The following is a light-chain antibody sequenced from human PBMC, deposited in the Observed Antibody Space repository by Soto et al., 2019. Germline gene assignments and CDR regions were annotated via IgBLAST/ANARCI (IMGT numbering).Light chain of an antibody. CDR3: QKYSGVPVT. CDR2: SAS. CDR1: QDINKY. Sequence: IQMTQSPSSLSASVGDRVTITCRASQDINKYLAWYQQRPGTVPKLLIDSASTLKSGVPSRFSGSRSGTDFTLTISSLQPEDVATYYCQKYSGVPVTFGQGTRLEIK. J-gene: IGKJ5*01. V-gene: IGKV1-27*01.